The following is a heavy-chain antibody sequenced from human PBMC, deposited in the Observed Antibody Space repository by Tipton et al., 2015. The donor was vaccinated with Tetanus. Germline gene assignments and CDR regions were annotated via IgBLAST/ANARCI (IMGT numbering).Heavy chain of an antibody. D-gene: IGHD5-12*01. CDR2: INYSGST. CDR3: VRGRGLGAYSFGFEY. V-gene: IGHV4-30-4*08. Sequence: LRLSCTVSGGFSSGDYYWSWIRQHPGKGLEWIAYINYSGSTYYNPSVRSRLTLSLQRSKNQVSLKLSSVTAADAAVYYCVRGRGLGAYSFGFEYWGQGALVTVSS. J-gene: IGHJ4*02. CDR1: GGFSSGDYY.